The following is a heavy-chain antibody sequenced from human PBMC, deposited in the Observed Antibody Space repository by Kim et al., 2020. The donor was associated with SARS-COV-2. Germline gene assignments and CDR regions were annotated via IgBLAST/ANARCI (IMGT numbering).Heavy chain of an antibody. J-gene: IGHJ6*02. V-gene: IGHV4-61*02. D-gene: IGHD6-13*01. CDR2: IYTSGST. Sequence: SETLSLTCTVSGGSISSGSHYWSWIRQPAGKGLEWIGRIYTSGSTNYNPSLKSRVTISVDTSKNQFSLKLSSVTAADTAVYYCARGFYQQVVWDYYYYGLDVWGQGTTVTVSS. CDR1: GGSISSGSHY. CDR3: ARGFYQQVVWDYYYYGLDV.